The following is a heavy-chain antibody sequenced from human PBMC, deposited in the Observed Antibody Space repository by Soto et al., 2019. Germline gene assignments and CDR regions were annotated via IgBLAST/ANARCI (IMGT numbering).Heavy chain of an antibody. CDR2: INHDGSET. V-gene: IGHV3-7*01. D-gene: IGHD1-26*01. CDR3: ARARWELLNNAVDV. CDR1: GYTFSDYW. Sequence: PGGSLRLSCAASGYTFSDYWMSWVRQAPGKGLEWVANINHDGSETDYVDSLKGRFSISRDNARNSLYLQINSLRADDTALYYCARARWELLNNAVDVWGRGTVVTVSS. J-gene: IGHJ3*01.